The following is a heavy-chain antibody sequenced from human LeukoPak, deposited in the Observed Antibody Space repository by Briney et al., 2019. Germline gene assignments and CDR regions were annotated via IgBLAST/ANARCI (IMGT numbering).Heavy chain of an antibody. CDR3: ARANYYGSGSYSFGFDY. CDR2: IIPIFGTA. Sequence: SVKVSRKASGGTFSSYAISWVRQAPGQGLEWMGGIIPIFGTANYAQKFQGRVTITADESTSTAYMELSSLRSEDTAVYYCARANYYGSGSYSFGFDYWGQGTLVTVSS. V-gene: IGHV1-69*13. J-gene: IGHJ4*02. D-gene: IGHD3-10*01. CDR1: GGTFSSYA.